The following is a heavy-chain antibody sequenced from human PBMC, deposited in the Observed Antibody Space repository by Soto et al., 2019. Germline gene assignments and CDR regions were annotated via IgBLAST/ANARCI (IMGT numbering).Heavy chain of an antibody. CDR1: GFTVSSNY. CDR3: AKGSFITMIVVVITGPPYYFGY. D-gene: IGHD3-22*01. J-gene: IGHJ4*02. CDR2: IYSGGST. Sequence: GGSLRLSCAASGFTVSSNYMSWVRQAPGKGLEWVSVIYSGGSTYYADSVKGRFTISRDNSKNTLYLQMNSLRAEDTAVYYCAKGSFITMIVVVITGPPYYFGYWGQGTLVTVSS. V-gene: IGHV3-53*01.